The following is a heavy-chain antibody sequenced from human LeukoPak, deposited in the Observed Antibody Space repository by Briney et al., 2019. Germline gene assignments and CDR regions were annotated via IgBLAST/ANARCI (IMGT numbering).Heavy chain of an antibody. CDR3: ARDDQSSGWYGPYYYYYMDV. CDR2: IIPIFGTA. V-gene: IGHV1-69*06. CDR1: GYTFTSYG. Sequence: GASVKVSCKASGYTFTSYGISWVRQAPGQGLEWMGGIIPIFGTANYAQKFQGRVTITADKSTSTAYMELSSLRSEDTAVYYCARDDQSSGWYGPYYYYYMDVWGKGTTVTVSS. D-gene: IGHD6-19*01. J-gene: IGHJ6*03.